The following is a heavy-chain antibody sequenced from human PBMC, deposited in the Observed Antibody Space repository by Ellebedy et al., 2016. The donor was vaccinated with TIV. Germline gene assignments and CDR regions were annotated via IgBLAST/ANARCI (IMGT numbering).Heavy chain of an antibody. V-gene: IGHV3-74*01. CDR3: SRGGYGHSFDI. Sequence: GESLKISXAASGFAFGHYWMHWVRQAPGKGLVWVSRLSSDHKVAGYADSVKGRFTISRDNARNTLYLQMDSLRDEDTAVYYCSRGGYGHSFDIWGQGTMVTVSS. CDR1: GFAFGHYW. CDR2: LSSDHKVA. D-gene: IGHD3-16*01. J-gene: IGHJ3*02.